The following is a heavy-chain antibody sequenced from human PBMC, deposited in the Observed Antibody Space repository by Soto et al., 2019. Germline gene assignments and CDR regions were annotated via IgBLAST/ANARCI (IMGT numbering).Heavy chain of an antibody. V-gene: IGHV4-38-2*02. J-gene: IGHJ4*02. CDR2: IYHNGRT. Sequence: PSETLSLTCAVSGYSISSGYYWGWVRQPPGQGPEWIGTIYHNGRTYYNPSLNSRVTMSVDTSKNQFSLRLSSVTAADTAVYSCVRDSVRFGPAFDYWGQGTLVTVSS. CDR3: VRDSVRFGPAFDY. CDR1: GYSISSGYY. D-gene: IGHD3-3*01.